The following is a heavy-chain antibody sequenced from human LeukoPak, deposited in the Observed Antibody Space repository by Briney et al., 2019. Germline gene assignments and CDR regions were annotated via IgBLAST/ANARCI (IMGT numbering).Heavy chain of an antibody. Sequence: PSETLSLTCTVSGGSISTYYWNWIRQPPGKGLEWIGYIYYSGSTNYNPSLKSRVTISVDTSKNQFSLKLSSVTAADTAVYYCARQNSGWYPFDYWGQGTLVTVSS. J-gene: IGHJ4*02. CDR1: GGSISTYY. D-gene: IGHD6-19*01. CDR3: ARQNSGWYPFDY. CDR2: IYYSGST. V-gene: IGHV4-59*08.